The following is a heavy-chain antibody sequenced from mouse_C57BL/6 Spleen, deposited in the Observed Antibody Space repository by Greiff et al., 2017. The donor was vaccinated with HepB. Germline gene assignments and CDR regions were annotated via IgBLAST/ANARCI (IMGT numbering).Heavy chain of an antibody. CDR1: GYTFTSYG. CDR2: IYPRSGNT. J-gene: IGHJ2*01. Sequence: VQLVESGAELARPGASVKLSCKASGYTFTSYGISWVKQRTGQGLEWIGEIYPRSGNTYYNEKFKGKATLTADKSSSTAYMELRSLTSEDSAVYFCAIYGNSSFDYWGQGTTLTVSS. D-gene: IGHD2-1*01. CDR3: AIYGNSSFDY. V-gene: IGHV1-81*01.